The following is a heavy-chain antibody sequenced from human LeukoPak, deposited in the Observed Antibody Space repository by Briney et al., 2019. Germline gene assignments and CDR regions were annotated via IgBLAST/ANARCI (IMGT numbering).Heavy chain of an antibody. Sequence: GGSLRLSCAASGFTFSSYEMHWVRQAPGKGLEWVAAISYDGSNKYSADSVKGRFTISRDNSKNTLYLQMNSLRADDTAVYYCAGVDAAMPDAFDIWGQGTTVTVSS. CDR3: AGVDAAMPDAFDI. CDR1: GFTFSSYE. J-gene: IGHJ3*02. V-gene: IGHV3-30*04. D-gene: IGHD5-18*01. CDR2: ISYDGSNK.